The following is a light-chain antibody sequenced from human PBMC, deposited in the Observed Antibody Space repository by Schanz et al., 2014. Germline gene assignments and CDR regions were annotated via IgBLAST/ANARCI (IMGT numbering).Light chain of an antibody. CDR1: QDISSY. V-gene: IGKV1-33*01. Sequence: DIQMTQSPSTLSASVGDRVTITCRASQDISSYLAWYQQIPGKAPKLLIYDASNLETGVPSRFSGSGSGTDFTFTISSLQPEDIATYYCQQYDNLPHFGGGTKVEV. CDR3: QQYDNLPH. CDR2: DAS. J-gene: IGKJ4*01.